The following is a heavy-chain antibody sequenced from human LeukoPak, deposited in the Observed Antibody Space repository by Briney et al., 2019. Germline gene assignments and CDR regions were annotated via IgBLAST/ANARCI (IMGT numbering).Heavy chain of an antibody. J-gene: IGHJ4*02. D-gene: IGHD1-1*01. Sequence: GGSLRLSCSASGFTFSAYAMYWVRQAPGKGLEYVSGISSNGGSSFYADSVKGRFTISRDNSKDTLYLQMSSLRAEDTAVYYCVKITSVTGGDCWGQGTRLTVSS. V-gene: IGHV3-64D*09. CDR3: VKITSVTGGDC. CDR2: ISSNGGSS. CDR1: GFTFSAYA.